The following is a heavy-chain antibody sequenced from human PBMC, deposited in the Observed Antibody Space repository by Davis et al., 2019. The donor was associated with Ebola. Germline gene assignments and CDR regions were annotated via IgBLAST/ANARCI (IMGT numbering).Heavy chain of an antibody. CDR3: ARDVISDIVVVGPLDY. CDR1: GFTFSSYA. Sequence: GESLKISCAASGFTFSSYAMSWVRQAPGKGLEWVANIKHDGVEKNYVPSVKGRFTISRDNAKNSLYLQMNSLRAEDTAVYYCARDVISDIVVVGPLDYWGQGTLVTVSS. CDR2: IKHDGVEK. J-gene: IGHJ4*02. V-gene: IGHV3-7*01. D-gene: IGHD2-15*01.